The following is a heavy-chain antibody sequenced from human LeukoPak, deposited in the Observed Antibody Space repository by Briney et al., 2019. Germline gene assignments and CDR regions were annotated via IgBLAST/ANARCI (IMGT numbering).Heavy chain of an antibody. CDR3: GRAGDRGRFSYFRF. V-gene: IGHV4-34*01. CDR2: INNSGST. D-gene: IGHD5-18*01. J-gene: IGHJ4*02. CDR1: GGSFSGYY. Sequence: SETLSLTCAVYGGSFSGYYWNWIRQPPGKGLEWIGEINNSGSTNYNPSLKSRVTISRDTSKNQYSLKLSSVTAAETAVYYCGRAGDRGRFSYFRFWGQGTLVIVSS.